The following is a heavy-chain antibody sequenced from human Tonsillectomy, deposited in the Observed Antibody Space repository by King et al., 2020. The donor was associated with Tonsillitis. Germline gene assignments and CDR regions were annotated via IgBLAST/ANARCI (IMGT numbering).Heavy chain of an antibody. Sequence: VQLVESGGGLVKPGGSLRLSCAASGFTFSSYSMNWVRQAPGKGLEWVSSISSSSSYIYYADSLKGRFTISRDNAKNSLYLQMNSLRAEDTAVYYCARGGYDAVFMDTENWFDPWGQGTLVTVSS. J-gene: IGHJ5*02. D-gene: IGHD5-18*01. CDR3: ARGGYDAVFMDTENWFDP. V-gene: IGHV3-21*01. CDR2: ISSSSSYI. CDR1: GFTFSSYS.